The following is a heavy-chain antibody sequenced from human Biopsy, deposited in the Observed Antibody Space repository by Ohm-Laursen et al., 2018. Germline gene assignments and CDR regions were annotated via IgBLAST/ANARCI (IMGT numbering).Heavy chain of an antibody. CDR1: GYTFTSYG. J-gene: IGHJ4*02. CDR2: ISGYNGNT. Sequence: SETASCKASGYTFTSYGMSSARQTPGQGFEWLGRISGYNGNTNYAQKFQGRITMTIDAATSTGYMDLRSLKSDDTAVYYCARIAAAGWDDYWGQGTLVTVSS. CDR3: ARIAAAGWDDY. V-gene: IGHV1-18*01. D-gene: IGHD6-25*01.